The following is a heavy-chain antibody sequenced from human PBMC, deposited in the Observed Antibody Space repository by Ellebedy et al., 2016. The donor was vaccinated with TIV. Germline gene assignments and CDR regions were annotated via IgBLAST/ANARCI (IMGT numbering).Heavy chain of an antibody. V-gene: IGHV1-46*01. CDR1: GYTFTSYY. J-gene: IGHJ4*02. Sequence: ASVKVSCXASGYTFTSYYISWVRQARGQGLEWMGIINPSGGSTSYPQRFQGRVTMTRDTSTTTVYMQLSSLTSEDTAVYYCAREGVVTRDFDYWGQGTLVTVSS. CDR2: INPSGGST. CDR3: AREGVVTRDFDY. D-gene: IGHD4-23*01.